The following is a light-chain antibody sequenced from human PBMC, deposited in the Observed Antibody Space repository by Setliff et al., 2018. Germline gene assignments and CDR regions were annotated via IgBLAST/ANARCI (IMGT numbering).Light chain of an antibody. Sequence: QSALNQPASVSGSPGQSITISCTGTASDVGAYNFVSWYQQHPGKAPNLIIYDVNNRPAGVSNRFSGSKSGNTASLTISGLQAEDEADYYCCSHTTSSSWVFGGGTKGTVL. CDR2: DVN. CDR3: CSHTTSSSWV. V-gene: IGLV2-14*01. J-gene: IGLJ3*02. CDR1: ASDVGAYNF.